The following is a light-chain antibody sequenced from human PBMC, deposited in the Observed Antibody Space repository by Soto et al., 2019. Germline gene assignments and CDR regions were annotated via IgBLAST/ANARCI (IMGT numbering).Light chain of an antibody. J-gene: IGKJ1*01. V-gene: IGKV3-11*01. CDR3: QQRLNWPPG. CDR1: QSVTNY. Sequence: IFLTQSRDTLSLSQGERAALSCRASQSVTNYIAWYQQRPGQAPRLLIYDASNRATGVPARFSGSGSGTDFTLTISDLEPADFGLYYCQQRLNWPPGFGQGTKVDIK. CDR2: DAS.